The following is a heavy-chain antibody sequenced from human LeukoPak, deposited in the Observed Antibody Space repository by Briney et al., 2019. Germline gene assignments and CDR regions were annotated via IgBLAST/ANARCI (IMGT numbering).Heavy chain of an antibody. Sequence: ASVKVSFKTSGYTFIGYYLHWVRQAPGQGLEWMGWVNPNSGDTNYAQKFQGRVTMTRDTSISTAYVELSGLRSDDTAVYYCASLIASPGSTWGQGTLVTVSS. D-gene: IGHD6-13*01. J-gene: IGHJ5*02. CDR2: VNPNSGDT. V-gene: IGHV1-2*02. CDR1: GYTFIGYY. CDR3: ASLIASPGST.